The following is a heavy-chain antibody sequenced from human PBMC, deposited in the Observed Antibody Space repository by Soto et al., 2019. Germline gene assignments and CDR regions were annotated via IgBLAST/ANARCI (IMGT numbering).Heavy chain of an antibody. CDR2: IPYSGRT. J-gene: IGHJ4*02. Sequence: QVQLQESGPGLVKPSQTLSLTCTVSGDSMTTVGYYWTWIRPHPGQGLEWVCFIPYSGRTYYSSSLKGRVAISADTSKNQFAVKLNSVTAAVTAVYYCTRGDSWGQGTLVTVSS. CDR3: TRGDS. CDR1: GDSMTTVGYY. V-gene: IGHV4-31*03.